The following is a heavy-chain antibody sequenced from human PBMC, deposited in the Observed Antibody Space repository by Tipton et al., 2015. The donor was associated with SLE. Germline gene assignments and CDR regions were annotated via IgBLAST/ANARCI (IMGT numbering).Heavy chain of an antibody. CDR1: GFTFSTYA. J-gene: IGHJ5*01. V-gene: IGHV3-30*04. CDR3: ARESVGYRYGPDF. CDR2: ISYDATNK. Sequence: SLRLSCAAPGFTFSTYAMHWVRQAPGKGLEWVAVISYDATNKNYADSLKGRFTISRDNSKNTLYLQMNSLRVEDTAVYYCARESVGYRYGPDFWGHVCLVILSS. D-gene: IGHD5-18*01.